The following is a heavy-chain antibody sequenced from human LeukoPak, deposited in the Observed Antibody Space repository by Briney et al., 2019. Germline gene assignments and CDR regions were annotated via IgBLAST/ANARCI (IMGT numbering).Heavy chain of an antibody. CDR1: GFTFSSYT. J-gene: IGHJ5*02. Sequence: PGGSLRLSCAASGFTFSSYTMHWVRQVPGKGLEGVAVISYDGSNKYYADSVKGRFTISRDNSKNTLYLQMNSLRAEDTAVYYCAKDSSGWERLNWFDPWGQGTLVTVSS. CDR2: ISYDGSNK. D-gene: IGHD6-19*01. CDR3: AKDSSGWERLNWFDP. V-gene: IGHV3-30*04.